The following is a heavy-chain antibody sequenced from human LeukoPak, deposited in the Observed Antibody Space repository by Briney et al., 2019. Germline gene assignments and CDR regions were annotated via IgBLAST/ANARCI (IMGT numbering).Heavy chain of an antibody. Sequence: PSETLSLTCAVYGGSFSGYYWSWIRQPPGKGLEWIGEINHSGSSNYNPSLKSRVTISVDTSKNQFSLKLSSVTAADTAVYYCARRPYYGSGSYSYYFDYWGQGTLVTVSS. CDR1: GGSFSGYY. D-gene: IGHD3-10*01. V-gene: IGHV4-34*01. J-gene: IGHJ4*02. CDR3: ARRPYYGSGSYSYYFDY. CDR2: INHSGSS.